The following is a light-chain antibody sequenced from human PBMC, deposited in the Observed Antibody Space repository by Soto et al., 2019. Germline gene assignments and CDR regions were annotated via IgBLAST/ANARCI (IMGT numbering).Light chain of an antibody. CDR3: QQYNDWYT. CDR1: QSISSW. Sequence: DIQMTQSPSTLSASVGDRVTITCRASQSISSWLVWYQQKPGKAPKLLIYKASSLESGVPSRFSGSGSGTEFTLTISSLQPDDFATYYCQQYNDWYTFGQGTKLEIK. J-gene: IGKJ2*01. V-gene: IGKV1-5*03. CDR2: KAS.